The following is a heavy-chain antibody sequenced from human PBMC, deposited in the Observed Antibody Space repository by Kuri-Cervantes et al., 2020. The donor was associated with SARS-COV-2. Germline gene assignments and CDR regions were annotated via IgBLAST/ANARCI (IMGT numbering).Heavy chain of an antibody. CDR3: AKASLGMTTVTDTFDY. Sequence: GESLKISCAASGFTFSSYWMSWVRQAPGKGLEWVANIKQDGSEKYYVDSVKGRFTISRDNAKNSLYLQMNSLRAEDMALYYCAKASLGMTTVTDTFDYWGQGTLVTVSS. V-gene: IGHV3-7*03. CDR2: IKQDGSEK. J-gene: IGHJ4*02. CDR1: GFTFSSYW. D-gene: IGHD4-11*01.